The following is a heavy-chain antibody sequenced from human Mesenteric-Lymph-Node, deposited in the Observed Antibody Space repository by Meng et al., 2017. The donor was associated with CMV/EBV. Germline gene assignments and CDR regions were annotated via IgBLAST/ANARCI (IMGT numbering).Heavy chain of an antibody. Sequence: ASVKVSCKASGYTFTGYYMCWVRQAPGKGLEWMGGFDPEDGETIYAQKFQGRVTMTEDTSTDTAYMELSSLRSEDTAVYYCATRPGKIRPTSGHYYYGMDVWGQGTTVTVSS. J-gene: IGHJ6*02. CDR3: ATRPGKIRPTSGHYYYGMDV. D-gene: IGHD2-2*01. CDR1: GYTFTGYY. CDR2: FDPEDGET. V-gene: IGHV1-24*01.